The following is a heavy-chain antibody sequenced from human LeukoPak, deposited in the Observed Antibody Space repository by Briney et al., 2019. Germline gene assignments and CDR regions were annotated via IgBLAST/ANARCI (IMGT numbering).Heavy chain of an antibody. CDR2: ISGYGGST. CDR3: AKELGYCSGGSCYRYYYYYGMDV. J-gene: IGHJ6*02. D-gene: IGHD2-15*01. V-gene: IGHV3-43*02. Sequence: GGSLRLSCAASGFTFDDYAMHWVRQAPGKGLEWVSLISGYGGSTYYADSVKGRFTISRDNSKNSLYLQMNSLRTEDTALYYCAKELGYCSGGSCYRYYYYYGMDVWGHGTTVTVSS. CDR1: GFTFDDYA.